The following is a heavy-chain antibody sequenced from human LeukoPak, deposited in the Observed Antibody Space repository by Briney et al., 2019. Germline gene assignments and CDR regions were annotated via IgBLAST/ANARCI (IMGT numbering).Heavy chain of an antibody. Sequence: GFLRLSCAASGFTFSNYWMHWVRQAPGKGLVWVSRIDTDGSSTNYADSVKGRFTISRDNAKNSLYLQMNSLRAEGTAVYYCASFSYRVGYFDYWGQGTLVTVSS. V-gene: IGHV3-74*01. D-gene: IGHD1-14*01. CDR2: IDTDGSST. CDR3: ASFSYRVGYFDY. J-gene: IGHJ4*02. CDR1: GFTFSNYW.